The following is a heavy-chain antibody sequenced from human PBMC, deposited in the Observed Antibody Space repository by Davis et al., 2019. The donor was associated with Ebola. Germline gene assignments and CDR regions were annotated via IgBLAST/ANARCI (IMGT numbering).Heavy chain of an antibody. V-gene: IGHV4-38-2*02. J-gene: IGHJ4*02. CDR2: IYHSGST. CDR3: ARGRNSPGGGAYYDFWSGYYTGIAFDY. D-gene: IGHD3-3*01. CDR1: GYSISSGYY. Sequence: PSETLSLTCTVSGYSISSGYYWGWIRQPPGKGLEWIGSIYHSGSTYYNPSLKSRVTISVDTSKNQFSLKLSSVTAADTAVYFCARGRNSPGGGAYYDFWSGYYTGIAFDYWGQGTLVTVSS.